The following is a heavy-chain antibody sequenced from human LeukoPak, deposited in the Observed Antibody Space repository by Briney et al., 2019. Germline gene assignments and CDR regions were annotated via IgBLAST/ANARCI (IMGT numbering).Heavy chain of an antibody. Sequence: PGGSMTLSCPPSGFAFITANMHWVGQPPGRGRDWVSSISSGPSYIYHADSVKGRFTVSRDNAKNSLYLQMSSLRAEDTAVYYCARGNLWFGELVYWGQGTLVTVSS. D-gene: IGHD3-10*01. CDR2: ISSGPSYI. J-gene: IGHJ4*02. CDR3: ARGNLWFGELVY. CDR1: GFAFITAN. V-gene: IGHV3-21*01.